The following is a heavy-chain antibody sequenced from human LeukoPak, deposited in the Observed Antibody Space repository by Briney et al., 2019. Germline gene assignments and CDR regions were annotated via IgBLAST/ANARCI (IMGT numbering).Heavy chain of an antibody. D-gene: IGHD2-2*01. CDR2: INHSGST. Sequence: SETLSLTCAVYGGSFSGYYWSWIRQPPGKGLEWIGEINHSGSTNYNPSLKSRVTISVDTSKNQFSLKLSSVTAADTAVYYCARIAEYCSSTSCPWGQGTLVTVSS. CDR3: ARIAEYCSSTSCP. CDR1: GGSFSGYY. V-gene: IGHV4-34*01. J-gene: IGHJ5*02.